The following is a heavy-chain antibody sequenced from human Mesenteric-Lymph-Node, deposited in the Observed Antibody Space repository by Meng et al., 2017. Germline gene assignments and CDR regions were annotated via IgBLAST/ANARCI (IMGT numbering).Heavy chain of an antibody. D-gene: IGHD6-13*01. Sequence: GESLKISCAASGFTFSSYAMHWVRQAPGKGLEWVAVISYDGSNKYYADSVKGRFTISRDNSKNTLYLQMNSLRAEDTAVYYCAKSIAAAGYDYWGQGTLVTVSS. J-gene: IGHJ4*02. V-gene: IGHV3-30*04. CDR2: ISYDGSNK. CDR3: AKSIAAAGYDY. CDR1: GFTFSSYA.